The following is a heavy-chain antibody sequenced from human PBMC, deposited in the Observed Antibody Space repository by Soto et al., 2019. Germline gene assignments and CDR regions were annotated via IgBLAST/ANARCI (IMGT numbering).Heavy chain of an antibody. Sequence: VGSLRLSCAASGFTFSSYGMHWVRQAPGKGLEWVAVISYDGSNKYYADSVKGRFTISRDNSKNTLYLQMNSLRAEDTAVYYCAKDQYSSSYNWFDPWGQGTLVTVSS. J-gene: IGHJ5*02. CDR1: GFTFSSYG. D-gene: IGHD6-6*01. CDR2: ISYDGSNK. V-gene: IGHV3-30*18. CDR3: AKDQYSSSYNWFDP.